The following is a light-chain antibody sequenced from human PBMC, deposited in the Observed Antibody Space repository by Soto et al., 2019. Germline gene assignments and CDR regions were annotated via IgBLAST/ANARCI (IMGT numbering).Light chain of an antibody. J-gene: IGKJ1*01. CDR1: EDVRHD. CDR3: HQANNYPWT. Sequence: AIQVTQSPSSLSASVGDRVTITCRTSEDVRHDLAWFQQRPGKAPNLIIYSATRLQSGVPSRFSGSGSGTYLTLIISSLQPEDFATYYLHQANNYPWTFGLGTKVDI. V-gene: IGKV1-6*01. CDR2: SAT.